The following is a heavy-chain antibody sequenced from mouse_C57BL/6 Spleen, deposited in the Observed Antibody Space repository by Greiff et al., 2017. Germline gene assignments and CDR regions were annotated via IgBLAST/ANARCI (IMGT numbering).Heavy chain of an antibody. CDR3: ASSYGNYQYYFDY. CDR2: IDPNSGGT. J-gene: IGHJ2*01. Sequence: VKLQQPGAELVKPGASVKLSCKASGYTFTSYWMHWVKQRPGRGLEWIGRIDPNSGGTKYNEKFKSKATLTVDKPSSTAYMQLSSLTSEDSAVYYCASSYGNYQYYFDYWGQGTTLTVSS. V-gene: IGHV1-72*01. CDR1: GYTFTSYW. D-gene: IGHD2-1*01.